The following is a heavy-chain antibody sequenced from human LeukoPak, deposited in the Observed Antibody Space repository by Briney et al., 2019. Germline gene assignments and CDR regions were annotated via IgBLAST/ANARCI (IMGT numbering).Heavy chain of an antibody. CDR3: ARERGYSYDFDY. CDR1: GGSISSYY. J-gene: IGHJ4*02. V-gene: IGHV4-59*01. Sequence: SETLSLTCTVSGGSISSYYWSWIRQPPGKGLEWIGYIYYSGSTNYNPSLKSRVTISVDTSKNQFSLKLSSVTAADTAVYYCARERGYSYDFDYWGQGTLVTVSS. CDR2: IYYSGST. D-gene: IGHD5-18*01.